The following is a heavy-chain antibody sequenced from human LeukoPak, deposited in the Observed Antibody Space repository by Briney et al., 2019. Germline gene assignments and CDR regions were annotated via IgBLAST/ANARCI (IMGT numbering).Heavy chain of an antibody. J-gene: IGHJ4*02. V-gene: IGHV4-39*01. CDR3: ARLYSSGWKSSFDY. CDR2: IYYSGST. Sequence: PSETLSLTCTVSGGSISSYYWGWIRQPPGKGLEWIGSIYYSGSTYYNPSLKSRVTISVDTSKNQFSLKLSSVTAADTAVYYCARLYSSGWKSSFDYWGQGTLVTVSS. CDR1: GGSISSYY. D-gene: IGHD6-19*01.